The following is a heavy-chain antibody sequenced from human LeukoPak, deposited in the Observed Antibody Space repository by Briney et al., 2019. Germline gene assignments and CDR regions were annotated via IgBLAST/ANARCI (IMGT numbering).Heavy chain of an antibody. CDR3: ARAVGYGAFHI. CDR1: GGSISSYF. Sequence: PSETLSLTCTVSGGSISSYFWTWIRPPPGKGLEWIGYIYYSGSTNYNPSLKSRVTILVNTSKNQFSLKLSSVTAADTAVYYCARAVGYGAFHIWGQGTMVTVSS. J-gene: IGHJ3*02. D-gene: IGHD5-12*01. V-gene: IGHV4-59*01. CDR2: IYYSGST.